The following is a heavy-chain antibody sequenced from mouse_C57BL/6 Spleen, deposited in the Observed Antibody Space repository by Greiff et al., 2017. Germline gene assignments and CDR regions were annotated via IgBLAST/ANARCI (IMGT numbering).Heavy chain of an antibody. D-gene: IGHD1-1*01. CDR1: GFTFSDYG. V-gene: IGHV5-17*01. CDR2: ISSGSSTI. CDR3: ARSYYYGSSSYFDY. Sequence: EVNVVESGGGLVKPGGSLKLSCAASGFTFSDYGMHWVRQAPEKGLEWVAYISSGSSTIYYADTVKGRFTISRDNAKNTLFLQMTSLRSEDTAMYYCARSYYYGSSSYFDYWGQGTTLTVSS. J-gene: IGHJ2*01.